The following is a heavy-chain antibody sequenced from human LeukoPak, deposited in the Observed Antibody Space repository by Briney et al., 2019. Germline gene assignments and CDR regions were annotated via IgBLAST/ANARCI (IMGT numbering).Heavy chain of an antibody. Sequence: ASVKVSCKASGYTFTSNYIHWVRQAPGQGLEWMGMIYPRDGSTSYAQKFQGRVTVARDTSTSTVHMELSSLRSEDTAVYYCARDLDSSNSIDYWGQGTLVTVSS. CDR3: ARDLDSSNSIDY. D-gene: IGHD2-2*01. CDR2: IYPRDGST. V-gene: IGHV1-46*01. CDR1: GYTFTSNY. J-gene: IGHJ4*02.